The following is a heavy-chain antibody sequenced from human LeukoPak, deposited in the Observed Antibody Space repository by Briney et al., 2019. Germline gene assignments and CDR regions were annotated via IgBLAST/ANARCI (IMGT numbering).Heavy chain of an antibody. D-gene: IGHD3-22*01. CDR2: INPNSGGT. J-gene: IGHJ4*02. CDR1: GYTFTGYY. V-gene: IGHV1-2*02. CDR3: AITYHYDSSGYSLFDY. Sequence: GASVKVSCKASGYTFTGYYMHWVRQAPGQGLEWMGWINPNSGGTNYAQKFQGRVTMTRDTSISTAYMELSRLRSDDTAVYYCAITYHYDSSGYSLFDYWGQGTLVTVSS.